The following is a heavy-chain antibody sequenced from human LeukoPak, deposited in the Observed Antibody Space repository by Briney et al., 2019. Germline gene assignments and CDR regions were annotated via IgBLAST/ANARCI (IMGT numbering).Heavy chain of an antibody. V-gene: IGHV1-18*04. CDR2: ISAYNGNT. D-gene: IGHD6-19*01. CDR3: ARDIAVAGIVGY. CDR1: GYTFTSYY. Sequence: ASVKVSCKASGYTFTSYYMHWVRQAPGQGLEWMGWISAYNGNTNYAQKLQGRVTMTTDTSTSTAYMELRSLRSDDTAVYYCARDIAVAGIVGYWGQGTLVTVSS. J-gene: IGHJ4*02.